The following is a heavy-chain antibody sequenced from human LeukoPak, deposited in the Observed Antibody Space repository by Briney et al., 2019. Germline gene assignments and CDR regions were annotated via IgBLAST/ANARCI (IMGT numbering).Heavy chain of an antibody. CDR2: ISSSGSTI. CDR3: ARDGYSSGWYYFVY. Sequence: GGSLRLSCAASGFTFSSYEMNWVRQAPGKGLEWVSYISSSGSTIYYADSVKGRFTISRDNAKNSLYLQMNSLRAEDTAVYYCARDGYSSGWYYFVYWGQGTLVTVSS. V-gene: IGHV3-48*03. J-gene: IGHJ4*02. CDR1: GFTFSSYE. D-gene: IGHD6-19*01.